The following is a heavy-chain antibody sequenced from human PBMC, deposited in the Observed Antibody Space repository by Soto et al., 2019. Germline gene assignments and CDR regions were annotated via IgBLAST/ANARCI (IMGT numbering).Heavy chain of an antibody. Sequence: QVQLVQSGAEVKKPGASVKVSCKASGYTFTDYYIYWVRQAPGQGLEWMGWVNPDSGGTNYSQKFQGWVTMTRGTSSGTVYMELSSLKYADMAVYYCAREGAATANYCMAVWGQGTTVTVSS. CDR2: VNPDSGGT. V-gene: IGHV1-2*04. J-gene: IGHJ6*02. CDR3: AREGAATANYCMAV. CDR1: GYTFTDYY. D-gene: IGHD2-15*01.